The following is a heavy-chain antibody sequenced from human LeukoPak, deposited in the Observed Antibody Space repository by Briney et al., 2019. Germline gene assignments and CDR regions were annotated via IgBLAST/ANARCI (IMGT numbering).Heavy chain of an antibody. Sequence: PGGSLRLSCAASGFTFSSYGMHWVRQAPGKGLEWVAFIRYDGSNKYYADSVKGRFTISRDNSKNMLYLQMNSLRAEDTAVYYCASQYGSGSYFDYWGQGTLVTVSS. CDR3: ASQYGSGSYFDY. J-gene: IGHJ4*02. CDR2: IRYDGSNK. D-gene: IGHD3-10*01. CDR1: GFTFSSYG. V-gene: IGHV3-30*02.